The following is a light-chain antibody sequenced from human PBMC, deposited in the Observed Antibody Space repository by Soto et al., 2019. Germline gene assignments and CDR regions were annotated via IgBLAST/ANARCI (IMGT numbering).Light chain of an antibody. Sequence: EIVLTQSPVTLSLSPGERATLSFRASQSVRTYLAWYQVKPGQAPRLLIYAASRRASGVPARFSGSGSGTAFTLTISSLEPEDFALYYCQQRNTWPPITFGQGTRLEIK. V-gene: IGKV3-11*01. J-gene: IGKJ5*01. CDR3: QQRNTWPPIT. CDR2: AAS. CDR1: QSVRTY.